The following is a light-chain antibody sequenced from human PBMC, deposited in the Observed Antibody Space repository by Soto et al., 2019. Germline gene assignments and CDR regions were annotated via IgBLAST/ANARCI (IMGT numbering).Light chain of an antibody. CDR2: SAS. CDR1: QGIGHY. Sequence: DVQMTQSPSSLSAYIGDRVSITCRASQGIGHYVAWFQQKPGKAPKSLIYSASTLQSGVPSKFSGSGSGTYFTLTISSLQPEDFAIYYCQQYNSYPITFGQGTRLEI. CDR3: QQYNSYPIT. J-gene: IGKJ5*01. V-gene: IGKV1-16*02.